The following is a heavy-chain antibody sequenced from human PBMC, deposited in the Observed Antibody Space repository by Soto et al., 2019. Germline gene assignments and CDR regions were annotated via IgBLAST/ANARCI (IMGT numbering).Heavy chain of an antibody. CDR1: GGTFSSYT. D-gene: IGHD3-16*02. Sequence: SVKVSCKASGGTFSSYTISWVRQAPGQGLEWMGRIIPILGIANYAQKFQGRVTITADKSTSTAYMELSSLRSEDTAVYYCARGPYYDYIWGSYRYDLWFDPWGQGTLVTSPQ. CDR2: IIPILGIA. J-gene: IGHJ5*02. CDR3: ARGPYYDYIWGSYRYDLWFDP. V-gene: IGHV1-69*02.